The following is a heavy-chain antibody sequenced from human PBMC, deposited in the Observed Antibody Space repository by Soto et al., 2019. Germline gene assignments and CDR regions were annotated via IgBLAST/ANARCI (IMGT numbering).Heavy chain of an antibody. CDR2: IYRSGST. CDR1: GGSFTSNNW. V-gene: IGHV4-4*02. Sequence: SETLSLTCAVSGGSFTSNNWWTWVRQPPGQGLEWIGEIYRSGSTNYNPSLKSRVTISLDKSENQFSLKVTSLTAADTAVYYCASRDPGTSVDYWGQGTLVTVSS. CDR3: ASRDPGTSVDY. J-gene: IGHJ4*02. D-gene: IGHD1-7*01.